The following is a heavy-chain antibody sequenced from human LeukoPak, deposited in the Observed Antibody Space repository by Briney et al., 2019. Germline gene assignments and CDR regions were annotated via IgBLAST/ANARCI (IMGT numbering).Heavy chain of an antibody. CDR1: GYSVSSKY. CDR2: IYAGGTT. V-gene: IGHV3-53*01. D-gene: IGHD3-22*01. CDR3: ARERDSSGYILAY. Sequence: GGSLRLSCAASGYSVSSKYMTWVRQAPGKGLEWVSVIYAGGTTYYADSVKGRFTVSRDNSKKTNYFQLNGLRAEDTAVYFCARERDSSGYILAYWGQGTLVTVSS. J-gene: IGHJ4*02.